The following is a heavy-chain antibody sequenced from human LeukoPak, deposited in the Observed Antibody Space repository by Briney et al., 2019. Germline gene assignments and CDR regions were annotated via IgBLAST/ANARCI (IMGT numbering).Heavy chain of an antibody. Sequence: GGSLRLSCAASGFTFTTYWMTWVRQAPGKGLEWVVNIKQDGSDKYYMDSVKGRFTISRDNAKNSLYLRMNSLRAEDTAVYYCARVAAAVPDYWGQGTLVTVSS. CDR3: ARVAAAVPDY. CDR1: GFTFTTYW. D-gene: IGHD6-13*01. V-gene: IGHV3-7*04. CDR2: IKQDGSDK. J-gene: IGHJ4*02.